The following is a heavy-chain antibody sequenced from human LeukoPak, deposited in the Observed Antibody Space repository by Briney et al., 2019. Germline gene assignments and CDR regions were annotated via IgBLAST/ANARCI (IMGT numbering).Heavy chain of an antibody. Sequence: GGSLRLTCAASGFTFSSYAMHWVRQAPGKGLEWVAVISYDGSNKYYADSVKGRFTISRDNPKNTLYLQMNSLRAEDTAVYYCARDRVDTAMVTWSGYFDYWGQGTLVTVSS. V-gene: IGHV3-30-3*01. J-gene: IGHJ4*02. CDR3: ARDRVDTAMVTWSGYFDY. D-gene: IGHD5-18*01. CDR2: ISYDGSNK. CDR1: GFTFSSYA.